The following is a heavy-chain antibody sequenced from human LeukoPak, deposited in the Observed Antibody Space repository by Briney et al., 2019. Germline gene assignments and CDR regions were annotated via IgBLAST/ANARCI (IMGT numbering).Heavy chain of an antibody. Sequence: GGSLRLSCAASGFTFSSSWMHWVRHAPGKGLVWVSRINHDGSTTNYVDSVKGRFTISRDNAKNTLYPQMNSLTAEDTAVFYCVRDRFYGMDVWGQGTTVTVSS. CDR3: VRDRFYGMDV. CDR2: INHDGSTT. J-gene: IGHJ6*02. V-gene: IGHV3-74*01. CDR1: GFTFSSSW.